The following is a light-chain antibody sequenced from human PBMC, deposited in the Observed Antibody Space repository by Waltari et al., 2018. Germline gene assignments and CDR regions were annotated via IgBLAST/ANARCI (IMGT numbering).Light chain of an antibody. J-gene: IGKJ4*01. V-gene: IGKV3-15*01. CDR2: CAS. CDR1: QCVSSN. Sequence: EIVMTQSPATLSVSPGERATLSCRASQCVSSNLAWYQQKPGQAPRLLIYCASTRATGIPARFSGSGSGTEFTLTISSMQSEDFAVYYCQQYNNWPRTFGGGTKVEIK. CDR3: QQYNNWPRT.